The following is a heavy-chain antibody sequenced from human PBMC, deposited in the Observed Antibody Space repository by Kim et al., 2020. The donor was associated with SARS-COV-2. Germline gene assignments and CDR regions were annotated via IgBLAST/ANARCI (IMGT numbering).Heavy chain of an antibody. J-gene: IGHJ4*02. D-gene: IGHD1-1*01. CDR2: ST. CDR3: ARGRLRSFDC. V-gene: IGHV3-64*02. Sequence: STYYADSEKGRLTISRDNSKNTVYLQMGRLRGEDMAVYYCARGRLRSFDCWGQGTLVTVSS.